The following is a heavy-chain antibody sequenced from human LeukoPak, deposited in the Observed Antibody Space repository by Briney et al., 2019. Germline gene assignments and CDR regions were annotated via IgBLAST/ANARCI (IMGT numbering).Heavy chain of an antibody. V-gene: IGHV3-30*18. CDR3: AKDRPSYDSSGYFTPNGYGMGV. J-gene: IGHJ6*02. Sequence: GSLRLSCAASGFTFSSYGMHWVRQAPGKGLEWVAVISYDGSNKYYADSVKGRFTISRDNSKNTLYLQMNSLRAEDTAVYYCAKDRPSYDSSGYFTPNGYGMGVWGQGTTVTVSS. CDR1: GFTFSSYG. CDR2: ISYDGSNK. D-gene: IGHD3-22*01.